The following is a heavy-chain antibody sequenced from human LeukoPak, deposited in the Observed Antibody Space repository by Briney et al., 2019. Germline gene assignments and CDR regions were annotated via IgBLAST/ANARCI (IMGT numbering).Heavy chain of an antibody. J-gene: IGHJ3*02. Sequence: PSETLSLTCTVSGGSISSSSYYWGWIRQPPGKGLQWIGSLYYSGGTYYNPSLRSRVTISVDTSKNQFSLKVSSVTAADTAVYYCAKSLLGSTDDAFDIWGQGTMVTVSS. V-gene: IGHV4-39*01. CDR2: LYYSGGT. CDR1: GGSISSSSYY. D-gene: IGHD2-2*03. CDR3: AKSLLGSTDDAFDI.